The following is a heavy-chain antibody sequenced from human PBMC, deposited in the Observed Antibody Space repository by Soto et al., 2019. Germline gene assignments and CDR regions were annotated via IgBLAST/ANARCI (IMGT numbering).Heavy chain of an antibody. D-gene: IGHD2-2*01. Sequence: ASVNVSCKASGFTFTSSAMQWVRQARGQRLEWIGWIVVGSGNTNYAQKFQERVTITRDMSTSTAYMELSSLRSEDTAVYYCAVCSTSCYLTYYMDVWGKGTTVTVSS. CDR2: IVVGSGNT. CDR1: GFTFTSSA. V-gene: IGHV1-58*02. CDR3: AVCSTSCYLTYYMDV. J-gene: IGHJ6*03.